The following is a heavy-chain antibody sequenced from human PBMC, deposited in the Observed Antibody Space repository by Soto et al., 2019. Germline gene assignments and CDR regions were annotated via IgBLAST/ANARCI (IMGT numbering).Heavy chain of an antibody. D-gene: IGHD2-2*01. J-gene: IGHJ6*03. V-gene: IGHV1-8*01. Sequence: VASVKVSCKASGYTFTSYDINWVRQATGQGLEWMGWMNPNSGNTGYAQKFQGRVTMTRNTSISTAYMELSSLRSEDTAVYYCGVVPAAVSGYYYYMDVWGKGTTVTVSS. CDR2: MNPNSGNT. CDR1: GYTFTSYD. CDR3: GVVPAAVSGYYYYMDV.